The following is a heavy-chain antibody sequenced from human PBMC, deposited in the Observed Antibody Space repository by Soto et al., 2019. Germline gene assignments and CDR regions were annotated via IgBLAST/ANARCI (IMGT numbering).Heavy chain of an antibody. J-gene: IGHJ4*02. V-gene: IGHV4-59*01. CDR3: ARDLYEGTGWTFGY. Sequence: PSETLSLTCTVSVGSISSYYWSWIRQPPGKGLEWIGYIHYTGSTNCDPSLKSRVTISVDTSKNQFSLNLRSVTAADTAIYYCARDLYEGTGWTFGYWGQGIMVTVSS. D-gene: IGHD3-22*01. CDR2: IHYTGST. CDR1: VGSISSYY.